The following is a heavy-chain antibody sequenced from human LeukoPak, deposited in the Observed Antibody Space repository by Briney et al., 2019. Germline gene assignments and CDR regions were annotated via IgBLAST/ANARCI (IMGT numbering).Heavy chain of an antibody. V-gene: IGHV3-33*08. CDR2: IWYDGTNI. CDR3: TRGGPAGITGTTGDY. CDR1: GFTFSTFA. D-gene: IGHD1-7*01. Sequence: GGSLRLSCAASGFTFSTFAMSWVRQAPGMGLEWVAIIWYDGTNIHYADSVKGRFTISRDNRKNTLYLQMNSLRAEDTAVYYCTRGGPAGITGTTGDYWGQGTLVTVSS. J-gene: IGHJ4*02.